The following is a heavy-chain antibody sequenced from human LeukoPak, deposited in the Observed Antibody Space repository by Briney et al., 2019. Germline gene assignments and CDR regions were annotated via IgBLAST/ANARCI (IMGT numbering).Heavy chain of an antibody. Sequence: ASVRVSCKASGYTFTSYYMHWVRQAPGQGLEWMGIINPSGGSTSYAQKFQGRVTMTRDTSTSTAYMELSSLRSEDTAVYYCARAEIYYYYGMDVWGQGTTVTVSS. V-gene: IGHV1-46*01. CDR2: INPSGGST. CDR1: GYTFTSYY. J-gene: IGHJ6*02. D-gene: IGHD5-24*01. CDR3: ARAEIYYYYGMDV.